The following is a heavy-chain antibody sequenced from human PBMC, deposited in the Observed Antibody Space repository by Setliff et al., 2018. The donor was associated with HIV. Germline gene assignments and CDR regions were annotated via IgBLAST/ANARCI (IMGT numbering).Heavy chain of an antibody. CDR1: GFTFSSYS. Sequence: SLRLSCAASGFTFSSYSMSWVRQAPGKGLEWVSYITSGGDTYFADSVKGRFTLSRDNSKNTLYLQMNSLRAEGTAVYYCAREELGSSYYFDYWGQGTLVTVSS. CDR3: AREELGSSYYFDY. D-gene: IGHD7-27*01. V-gene: IGHV3-21*05. J-gene: IGHJ4*02. CDR2: ITSGGDT.